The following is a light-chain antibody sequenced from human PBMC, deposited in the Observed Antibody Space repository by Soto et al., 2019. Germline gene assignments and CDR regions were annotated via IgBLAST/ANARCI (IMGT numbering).Light chain of an antibody. CDR1: HSVSSN. J-gene: IGKJ5*01. V-gene: IGKV3-15*01. CDR3: HQRHRPGT. CDR2: GAS. Sequence: IVITKCETTLSVSPGERSTLSCGASHSVSSNLACYQQKPGQGPRLLMYGASNRSTVIPARFSGRGSCTDFTFTISSLAPQELAGYYSHQRHRPGTFGQGTRLEIK.